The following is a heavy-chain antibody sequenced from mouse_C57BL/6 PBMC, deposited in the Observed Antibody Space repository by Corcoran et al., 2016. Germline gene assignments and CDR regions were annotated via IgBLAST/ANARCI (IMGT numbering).Heavy chain of an antibody. J-gene: IGHJ1*03. CDR1: GYTFTDYY. D-gene: IGHD2-2*01. V-gene: IGHV1-26*01. Sequence: EVQLQQSGPELVKPGASVKISCKASGYTFTDYYMNWVKQSHGKSLEWIGDINPNNGGTSYNQKFKGKATLTVDKSSSTAYMELRSLTSEDSAVHYCARFGYHGVYWYFDVWGTGTTVTVSS. CDR2: INPNNGGT. CDR3: ARFGYHGVYWYFDV.